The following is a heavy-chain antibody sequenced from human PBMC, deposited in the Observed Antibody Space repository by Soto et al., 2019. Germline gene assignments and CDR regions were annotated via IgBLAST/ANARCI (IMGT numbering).Heavy chain of an antibody. CDR2: IYYSGST. Sequence: SETLSLTCTVSGGSISSSSYYWGWIRQPPGKRLEWIGYIYYSGSTNYNPSLKSRVTISVDTSKNQFSLKLRSVSAEDTAVYYCAREGLCHDFWSGYYSLNYYYYYMDVWGKGTTVTVSS. CDR1: GGSISSSSYY. V-gene: IGHV4-61*05. CDR3: AREGLCHDFWSGYYSLNYYYYYMDV. J-gene: IGHJ6*03. D-gene: IGHD3-3*01.